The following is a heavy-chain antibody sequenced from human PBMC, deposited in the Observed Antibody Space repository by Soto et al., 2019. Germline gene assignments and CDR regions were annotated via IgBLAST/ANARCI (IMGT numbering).Heavy chain of an antibody. Sequence: QVQLQESGPGLVKPSDTLSLTCAVSGYSISSSNWWGWIRQPPGKGLECIGYIYYTGSTHYNPSLKSRFTMSVDTFKIQFSMMLSSVTAVDTAVYYCARINPGPGYYYAMDVWGQGTTVTVSS. D-gene: IGHD3-10*01. J-gene: IGHJ6*02. CDR1: GYSISSSNW. CDR3: ARINPGPGYYYAMDV. CDR2: IYYTGST. V-gene: IGHV4-28*01.